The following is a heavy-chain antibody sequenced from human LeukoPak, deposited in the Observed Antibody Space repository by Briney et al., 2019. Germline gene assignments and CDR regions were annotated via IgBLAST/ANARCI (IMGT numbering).Heavy chain of an antibody. J-gene: IGHJ4*02. D-gene: IGHD3-3*01. CDR2: ISYDGSNK. CDR1: GFTFSSYA. CDR3: ARAHGIVGSSARYYDFWSGYYMLVDY. Sequence: QPGGSLRLSCAASGFTFSSYAMHWVRQAPGKGLEWVAVISYDGSNKYYADSVKGRFTISRDNSKNTLYLQMNSLRAEDTAVYYCARAHGIVGSSARYYDFWSGYYMLVDYWGQGTLDTVSS. V-gene: IGHV3-30-3*01.